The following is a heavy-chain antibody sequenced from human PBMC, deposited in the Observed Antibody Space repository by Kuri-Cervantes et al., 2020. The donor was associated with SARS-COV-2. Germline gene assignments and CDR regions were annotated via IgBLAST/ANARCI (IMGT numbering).Heavy chain of an antibody. CDR2: INSDGSST. D-gene: IGHD4-17*01. J-gene: IGHJ6*03. CDR1: GFTFSDYY. CDR3: ARVGLRGYYYYMDV. Sequence: GESLKISCAASGFTFSDYYMSWIRQAPGKGLVWVSRINSDGSSTSYADSVKGRFTISRDNAKNTLYLQMNSLRAEDTAVYYCARVGLRGYYYYMDVWGKGTTVTVSS. V-gene: IGHV3-74*01.